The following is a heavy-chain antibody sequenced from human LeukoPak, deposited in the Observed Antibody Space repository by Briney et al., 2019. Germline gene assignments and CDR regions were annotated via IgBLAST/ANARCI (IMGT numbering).Heavy chain of an antibody. CDR2: IYYSGSA. D-gene: IGHD1-1*01. Sequence: SETLSLTCAVYGGSFSGYYWSWIRQPPGKGLEWIGSIYYSGSAYYNPSLKSRVTISVDTSNNQFSLKLNSVTAADTAVYYCARHNWNDGFDYWGQGTLVTVSS. V-gene: IGHV4-34*01. CDR1: GGSFSGYY. J-gene: IGHJ4*02. CDR3: ARHNWNDGFDY.